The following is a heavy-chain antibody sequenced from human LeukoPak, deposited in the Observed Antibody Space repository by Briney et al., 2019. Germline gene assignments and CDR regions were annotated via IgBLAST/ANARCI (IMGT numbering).Heavy chain of an antibody. D-gene: IGHD4-17*01. CDR2: IKQDGSEK. V-gene: IGHV3-7*01. Sequence: PGGSLRLSCAASGFTFSSYWMSWVRQAPGKGLEWVANIKQDGSEKYYVDSLKGRFTISRDNAKNSLYLQMKSLRAEDTAVYFCAREWTSVTTASFDHWGQGTLVTVSS. CDR1: GFTFSSYW. CDR3: AREWTSVTTASFDH. J-gene: IGHJ4*02.